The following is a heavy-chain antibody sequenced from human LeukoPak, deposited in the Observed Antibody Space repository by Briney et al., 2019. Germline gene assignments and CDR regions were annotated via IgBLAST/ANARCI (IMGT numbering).Heavy chain of an antibody. CDR1: GYTFTSYY. D-gene: IGHD3-10*01. V-gene: IGHV1-46*01. J-gene: IGHJ4*02. CDR2: INPSGGST. CDR3: ARDYGSGGPVDY. Sequence: ASVKLSCKASGYTFTSYYMHWVRQAPGQGLEWMGIINPSGGSTSYAQKFQGRVTMTRDTSTSTVYMELSSLRSEDTAVYYCARDYGSGGPVDYWGQGTLVTVSS.